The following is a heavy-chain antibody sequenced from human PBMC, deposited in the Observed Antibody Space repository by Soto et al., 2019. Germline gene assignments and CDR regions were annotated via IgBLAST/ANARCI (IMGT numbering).Heavy chain of an antibody. CDR3: ARARRDVVVPAAIYWYFDL. J-gene: IGHJ2*01. D-gene: IGHD2-2*01. CDR2: INHSGST. V-gene: IGHV4-34*01. CDR1: GGSFSGYY. Sequence: QVQLQQWGAGLLKPSETLSLTCAVYGGSFSGYYWSWIRQPPGKGLEWIGEINHSGSTNYNPSLKSRVTISVDTSKNQFSLKLSSVTAADTAVYYCARARRDVVVPAAIYWYFDLWGRGTLVTVSS.